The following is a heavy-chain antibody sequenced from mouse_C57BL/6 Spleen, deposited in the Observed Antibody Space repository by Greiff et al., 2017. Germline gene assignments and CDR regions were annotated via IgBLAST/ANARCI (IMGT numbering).Heavy chain of an antibody. CDR2: IDPSDSYT. Sequence: QVQLQQPGAELVKPGASVKLSCKASGYTFTSYWMQWVKQRPGPGLEWIGEIDPSDSYTNYNQKFKGKATLTVDTSSSTAYMQLSSLTSEDSAVYYCARGGLRASFFDYWGQGTTLTVSS. D-gene: IGHD2-4*01. CDR1: GYTFTSYW. V-gene: IGHV1-50*01. CDR3: ARGGLRASFFDY. J-gene: IGHJ2*01.